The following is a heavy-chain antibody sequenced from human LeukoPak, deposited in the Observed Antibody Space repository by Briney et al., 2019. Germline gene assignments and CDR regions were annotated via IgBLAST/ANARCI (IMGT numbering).Heavy chain of an antibody. CDR1: GGSISSYY. D-gene: IGHD3-10*01. CDR3: ARDLGGYYYGSGSYYSHYYYYMDV. Sequence: SEALSLTCTVSGGSISSYYWSWIRQPPGKGLEWIGYIYYSGSTNYNPSLKSRVTISVDTSKNQFSLKLSSVTAADTAVYYCARDLGGYYYGSGSYYSHYYYYMDVWGKGTTVTISS. V-gene: IGHV4-59*01. CDR2: IYYSGST. J-gene: IGHJ6*03.